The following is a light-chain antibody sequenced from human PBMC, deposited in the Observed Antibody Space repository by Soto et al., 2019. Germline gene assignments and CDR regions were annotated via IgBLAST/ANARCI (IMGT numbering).Light chain of an antibody. CDR2: DVS. CDR1: SSDVGDYKY. Sequence: QSVLTQPASVSGSPGQSITISCTGTSSDVGDYKYVSWYQQHPGKAPKLMIYDVSSRPSGVSNRFSGSKSGNTASLIISGLQAEDEADYYCISYTSSDTYVFGTGTKVTVL. J-gene: IGLJ1*01. V-gene: IGLV2-14*01. CDR3: ISYTSSDTYV.